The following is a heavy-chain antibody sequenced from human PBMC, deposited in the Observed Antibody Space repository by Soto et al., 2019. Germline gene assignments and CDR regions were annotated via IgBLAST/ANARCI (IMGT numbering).Heavy chain of an antibody. CDR3: ARDHTEYCSGGSCYWFDP. D-gene: IGHD2-15*01. Sequence: QVQLVESGGGVVQPGRSLRLSCAASGFTFSSYGMHWVRQAPGKGLEWVAGIWYDGSNNYYADSAKGRFTISRDNSKNPLYLPMNSLRAEDTAVYYCARDHTEYCSGGSCYWFDPWGQGTLVTVSS. CDR2: IWYDGSNN. V-gene: IGHV3-33*01. J-gene: IGHJ5*02. CDR1: GFTFSSYG.